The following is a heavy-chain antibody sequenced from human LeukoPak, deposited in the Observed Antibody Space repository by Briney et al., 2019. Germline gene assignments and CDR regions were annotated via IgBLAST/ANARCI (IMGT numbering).Heavy chain of an antibody. Sequence: GASVKVSCKASGYTFTGYYMHWVRQAPGQGLEWMGWMNPNSGGTNYAQKFQGRVTMTRDTSISTAYMELSRLRSDDTAVYYCAREFGRGIAGARSYYFDHWGQGTLVTVSS. J-gene: IGHJ4*02. CDR2: MNPNSGGT. V-gene: IGHV1-2*02. CDR1: GYTFTGYY. CDR3: AREFGRGIAGARSYYFDH. D-gene: IGHD6-13*01.